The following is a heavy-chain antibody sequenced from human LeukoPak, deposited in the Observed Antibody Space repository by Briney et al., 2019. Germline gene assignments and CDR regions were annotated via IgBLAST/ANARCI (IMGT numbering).Heavy chain of an antibody. V-gene: IGHV3-7*01. D-gene: IGHD6-19*01. CDR2: IKQDGSEK. J-gene: IGHJ1*01. CDR1: GFTFTSYW. Sequence: PGGSLRLSCAASGFTFTSYWMSWFRQPPGKGLEGVANIKQDGSEKHYVDSVKGRFTISRDNAKNSLYLQMNSLRAEDTAVYYCARHSYSSPAGVMAEYFQHWGQGTLVTVSS. CDR3: ARHSYSSPAGVMAEYFQH.